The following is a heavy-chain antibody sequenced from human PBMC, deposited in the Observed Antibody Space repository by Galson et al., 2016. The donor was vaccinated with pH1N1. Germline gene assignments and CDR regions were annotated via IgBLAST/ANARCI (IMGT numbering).Heavy chain of an antibody. Sequence: SVKVSCKASGGTFSTYGLSWVRQAPGQGLEWMGGTIPIFGTADYAQKFQGRVTISTDESTSTAYMEVSSLRSEDTAVYYCEREGYSIYERRPYHDYYYMDVWGNGTTVTVSS. V-gene: IGHV1-69*05. CDR1: GGTFSTYG. D-gene: IGHD4-11*01. CDR3: EREGYSIYERRPYHDYYYMDV. CDR2: TIPIFGTA. J-gene: IGHJ6*03.